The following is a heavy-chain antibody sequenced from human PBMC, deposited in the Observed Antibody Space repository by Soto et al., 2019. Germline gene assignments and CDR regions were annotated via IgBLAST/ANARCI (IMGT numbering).Heavy chain of an antibody. D-gene: IGHD6-13*01. CDR2: IYYSGST. Sequence: QLQLQESGPGLVKPSETPSLTCTVSGGSISSSSYYWGWIRQPPGKGLEWIGSIYYSGSTYYNPSLKSRVTISVDTSKNQFSLKLSSVTAADTAVYYCSRVAPWYGAPDNWGQGTLVTVSS. CDR1: GGSISSSSYY. J-gene: IGHJ4*02. V-gene: IGHV4-39*01. CDR3: SRVAPWYGAPDN.